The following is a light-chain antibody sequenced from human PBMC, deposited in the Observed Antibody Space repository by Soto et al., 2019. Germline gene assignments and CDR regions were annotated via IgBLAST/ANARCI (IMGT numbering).Light chain of an antibody. J-gene: IGKJ5*01. CDR2: GAS. V-gene: IGKV3-15*01. CDR1: QSVSSN. CDR3: QQYNNWPVT. Sequence: EIVLTQSPATLSVSPGERATLSCRASQSVSSNLAWYQQKPGQAPMFLIYGASARATGIPTRFSGSGSGTEFTLTITSLQSEDFAVYFCQQYNNWPVTFGQGTRLEIK.